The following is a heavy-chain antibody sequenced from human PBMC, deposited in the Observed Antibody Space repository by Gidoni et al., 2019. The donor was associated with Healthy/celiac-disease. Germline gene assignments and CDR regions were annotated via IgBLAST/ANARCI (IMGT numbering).Heavy chain of an antibody. CDR1: GSPSGSYS. J-gene: IGHJ5*02. CDR2: ISSSSSTI. V-gene: IGHV3-48*01. Sequence: EVQLVESGGGLVQPGGSLRLSGEASGSPSGSYSMNWVRQAPGKGLEWVSYISSSSSTIYYADSVKGRFTISRDNAKNSLYLQMNSLRAEDTAVYYCARAAGYGDYRGIDPWGQGTLVTVSS. CDR3: ARAAGYGDYRGIDP. D-gene: IGHD4-17*01.